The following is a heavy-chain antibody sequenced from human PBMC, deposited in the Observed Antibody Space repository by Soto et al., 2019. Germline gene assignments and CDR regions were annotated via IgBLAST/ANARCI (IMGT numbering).Heavy chain of an antibody. CDR1: GGSISSGDYY. D-gene: IGHD6-19*01. Sequence: SETLSLTCTVSGGSISSGDYYWSWIRQPPGKGLEWIGYIYYSGSTYYNPSLKSRVTISVDKSKNQFSLKLSSVTAADTAVYYRARDSSSGGFDYWGQGTLVTVSS. J-gene: IGHJ4*02. CDR2: IYYSGST. V-gene: IGHV4-30-4*01. CDR3: ARDSSSGGFDY.